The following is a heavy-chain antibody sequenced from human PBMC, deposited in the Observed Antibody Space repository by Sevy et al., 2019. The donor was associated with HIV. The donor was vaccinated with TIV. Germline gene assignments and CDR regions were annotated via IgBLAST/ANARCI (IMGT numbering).Heavy chain of an antibody. J-gene: IGHJ4*02. Sequence: ATVKVSCKASGYTFTGQYIHWVRQAPGQGLEWMGWINPNSGDTNYAQEFQGRVTMTRDTSISTAYMELSGLKSDDTAVYYCSRDLRFSGYSYGCFDYWGQGTLVTVSS. V-gene: IGHV1-2*02. CDR1: GYTFTGQY. D-gene: IGHD5-18*01. CDR2: INPNSGDT. CDR3: SRDLRFSGYSYGCFDY.